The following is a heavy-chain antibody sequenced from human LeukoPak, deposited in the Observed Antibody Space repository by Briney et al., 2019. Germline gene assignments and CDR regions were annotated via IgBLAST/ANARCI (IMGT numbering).Heavy chain of an antibody. CDR3: ATDLQPFDY. CDR2: ISSSSSYI. CDR1: GFTFSSYS. J-gene: IGHJ4*02. D-gene: IGHD2-2*01. Sequence: NPGGSLRLSCAASGFTFSSYSMNWARQAPGKGLEWVSSISSSSSYIYYADSVKGRFAIFRDNAKNSLYLQMNSLRAEDTAVYYCATDLQPFDYWGQGTLVTVSS. V-gene: IGHV3-21*01.